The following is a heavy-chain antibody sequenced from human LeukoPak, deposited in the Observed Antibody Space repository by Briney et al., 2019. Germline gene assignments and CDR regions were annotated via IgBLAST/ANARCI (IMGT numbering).Heavy chain of an antibody. J-gene: IGHJ4*02. CDR3: AAGVPHPLSQIDF. V-gene: IGHV3-15*01. CDR2: ITSSGGTT. Sequence: GGSLRLSCAASGFTFSRACLTWVRQAPGKGLELGGRITSSGGTTDYAGPVKGRFTISRDDSRNTLYLQMNTLSTEDTAVYYCAAGVPHPLSQIDFWGQGTLVIVSS. D-gene: IGHD4/OR15-4a*01. CDR1: GFTFSRAC.